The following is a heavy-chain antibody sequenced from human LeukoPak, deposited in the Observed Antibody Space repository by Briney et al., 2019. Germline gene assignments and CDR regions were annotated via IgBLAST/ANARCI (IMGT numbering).Heavy chain of an antibody. Sequence: PSETLSLTCTVSAGSTRTYYWSWIRQPPGKGLEWIGNIYYRGSTSYSPSLKSRVTISVDTSRDQFSLKLSSVTAAGTAVYYCARGGSWFDPWGQGTLVTVSS. CDR3: ARGGSWFDP. J-gene: IGHJ5*02. CDR1: AGSTRTYY. CDR2: IYYRGST. V-gene: IGHV4-59*12.